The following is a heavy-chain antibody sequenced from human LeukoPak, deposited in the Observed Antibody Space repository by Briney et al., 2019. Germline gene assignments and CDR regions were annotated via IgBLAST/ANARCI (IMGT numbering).Heavy chain of an antibody. Sequence: GGSLRLSCAASGFTFSSYSMNWVRQAPGKGLEWVSPISSSSSYIYYADSVKGRFTISRDNAKNSLYLQMNSLRAEDTAVYYCARYLATSYYYYYYMDVWGKGTTVTVSS. J-gene: IGHJ6*03. CDR3: ARYLATSYYYYYYMDV. V-gene: IGHV3-21*01. CDR1: GFTFSSYS. D-gene: IGHD5-12*01. CDR2: ISSSSSYI.